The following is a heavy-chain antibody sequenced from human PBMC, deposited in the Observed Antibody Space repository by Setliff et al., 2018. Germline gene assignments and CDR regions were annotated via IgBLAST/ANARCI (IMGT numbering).Heavy chain of an antibody. D-gene: IGHD2-8*01. CDR3: ARLVRYCTKIACQATSGDEV. CDR2: ITPVPGTT. Sequence: SVKVSCKASGGPFSNYAISWVRQAPGQGLEWMGRITPVPGTTDYSQKFQGRVTITADESTRTVNMELTSLRSEDTALYYCARLVRYCTKIACQATSGDEVWGLGTLVTVSS. V-gene: IGHV1-69*11. J-gene: IGHJ4*02. CDR1: GGPFSNYA.